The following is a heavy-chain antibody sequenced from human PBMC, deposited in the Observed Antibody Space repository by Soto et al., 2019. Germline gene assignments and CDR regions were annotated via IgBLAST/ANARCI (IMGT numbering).Heavy chain of an antibody. Sequence: QVQLVQSGAEVKKSGASVKVSCKASGYTFSNYGIAWVRQAPGQGLEWMGWSSTYNGNTEYAQNLQGRVTMTTDRSTSTAYMELRSLTYDDTAVYYCAIDSYVDPLDYWGQGTLATVSP. CDR3: AIDSYVDPLDY. V-gene: IGHV1-18*04. CDR2: SSTYNGNT. D-gene: IGHD3-10*02. CDR1: GYTFSNYG. J-gene: IGHJ4*02.